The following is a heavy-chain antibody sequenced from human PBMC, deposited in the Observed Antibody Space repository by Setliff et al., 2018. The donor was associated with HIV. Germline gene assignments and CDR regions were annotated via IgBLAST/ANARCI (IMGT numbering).Heavy chain of an antibody. Sequence: PSETLSLTCTVSGVSISSPCWSWIRQPPGKGLEWIGYIYYSGSTYYNPSLKSRVTISVDTSKNQFSLKLSSVTAADTAVYYCARDWGSITMGGSYYYYYGMDVWGQGTTVTVSS. J-gene: IGHJ6*02. CDR2: IYYSGST. CDR3: ARDWGSITMGGSYYYYYGMDV. V-gene: IGHV4-59*11. CDR1: GVSISSPC. D-gene: IGHD3-10*01.